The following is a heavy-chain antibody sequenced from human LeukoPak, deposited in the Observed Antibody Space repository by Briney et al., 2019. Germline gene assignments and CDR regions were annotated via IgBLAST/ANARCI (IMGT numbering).Heavy chain of an antibody. D-gene: IGHD2-2*01. CDR3: ARQHQLLSEDYNWFDP. V-gene: IGHV5-51*01. Sequence: GESLKISCKGSGYSFTSYWIGWVRQMPGKGLEWMGIIYPGDSDTRYSPSFQGQVTISADKSISTAYLQWSCLKASDTAMYYCARQHQLLSEDYNWFDPWGQGTLVTVSS. CDR1: GYSFTSYW. J-gene: IGHJ5*02. CDR2: IYPGDSDT.